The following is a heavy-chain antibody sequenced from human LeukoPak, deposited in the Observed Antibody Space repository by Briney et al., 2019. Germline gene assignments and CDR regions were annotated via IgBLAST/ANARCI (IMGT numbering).Heavy chain of an antibody. D-gene: IGHD3-22*01. CDR3: AAGDGPYDALYFDY. V-gene: IGHV1-18*01. CDR2: ISGLNGNT. CDR1: GYIFTRYG. J-gene: IGHJ4*02. Sequence: GSVKVSCKTSGYIFTRYGVSWVRQAPGQGLEWVGWISGLNGNTYYEHKFRGRVTMTTDTSTSTVYMELSSLRSEDTAVYYCAAGDGPYDALYFDYWGQGTLVTVSS.